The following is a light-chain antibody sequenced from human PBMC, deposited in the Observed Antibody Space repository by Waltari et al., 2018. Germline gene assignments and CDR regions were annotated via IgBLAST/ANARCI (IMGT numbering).Light chain of an antibody. CDR2: GAS. V-gene: IGKV3-20*01. J-gene: IGKJ2*01. Sequence: EIVLTQSPGTLSLSPGERATLSCRASQSLSSTYLAWYQLKPRHAPRLPIYGASSRAAGITERFSGSGSGTDFTLTISRLEPEDFAVYYCQQYNKSPYTFGQGTKLRIK. CDR3: QQYNKSPYT. CDR1: QSLSSTY.